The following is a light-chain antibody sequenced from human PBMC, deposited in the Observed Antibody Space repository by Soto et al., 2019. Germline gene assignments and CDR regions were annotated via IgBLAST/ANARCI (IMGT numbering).Light chain of an antibody. Sequence: QSPLTQPASVSGSPGQSITISCTGTSSDVGGYNYVSWYQQHPGKAPKLMIYDVSNRPSGVSNRFSGSKSGNTASLTISGLQAEDEADYYCSSYTSSSTGVVFGGGTKLTVL. J-gene: IGLJ2*01. CDR2: DVS. V-gene: IGLV2-14*01. CDR1: SSDVGGYNY. CDR3: SSYTSSSTGVV.